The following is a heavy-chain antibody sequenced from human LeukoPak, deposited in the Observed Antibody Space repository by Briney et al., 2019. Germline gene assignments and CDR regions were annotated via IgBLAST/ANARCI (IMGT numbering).Heavy chain of an antibody. CDR3: ARDPYYDSSGYYYLFDY. CDR2: ISYDGSNK. V-gene: IGHV3-30-3*01. D-gene: IGHD3-22*01. Sequence: GRSLRLSCAASGFTFSSYAMHWVRQAPGKGLEWVAVISYDGSNKYYADSVKGRFTISRDNSKNTLYLQMNSLRAEDTAVYYCARDPYYDSSGYYYLFDYWGQGTLVTVSS. J-gene: IGHJ4*02. CDR1: GFTFSSYA.